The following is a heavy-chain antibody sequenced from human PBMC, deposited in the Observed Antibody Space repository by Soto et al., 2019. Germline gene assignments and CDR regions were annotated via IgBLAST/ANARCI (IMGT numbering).Heavy chain of an antibody. CDR1: GFSLNSYH. J-gene: IGHJ4*02. D-gene: IGHD2-15*01. Sequence: GGSLRLSCAASGFSLNSYHMTWFRQAPGKGLECVSTINNSGTKTFYADSVRGRFTISRDISKTTYFLQMDSLRAEDTAVYYCAIESLLTSRTYWGQGTLVTVSS. CDR3: AIESLLTSRTY. CDR2: INNSGTKT. V-gene: IGHV3-23*01.